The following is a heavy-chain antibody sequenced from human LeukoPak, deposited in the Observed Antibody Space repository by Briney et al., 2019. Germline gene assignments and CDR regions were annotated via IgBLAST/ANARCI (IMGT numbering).Heavy chain of an antibody. CDR3: ARQSDYSSGWYVDY. J-gene: IGHJ4*02. V-gene: IGHV4-39*01. CDR2: IYYSGSA. Sequence: SETLSLTCTVSGGSISSSSYYWGWIRQPPGKGLEWIGTIYYSGSAYYNPSLKSRVTISVDTSKNQFFLKLSSVTAADTAVYYCARQSDYSSGWYVDYWGQGTLVTVSS. CDR1: GGSISSSSYY. D-gene: IGHD6-19*01.